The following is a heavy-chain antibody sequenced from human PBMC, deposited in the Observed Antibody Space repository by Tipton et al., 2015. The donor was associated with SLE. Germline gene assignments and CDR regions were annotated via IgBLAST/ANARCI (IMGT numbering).Heavy chain of an antibody. J-gene: IGHJ4*02. CDR3: ARDPHPLTGYYPDFDY. CDR2: ISSSSSYI. Sequence: GSLRLSCAASGFTFSSYSMNWVRQAPGKGLEWVSSISSSSSYIYYADSVKGRFTISRDNAKNSLYLQMNSLRAEDTAVYYCARDPHPLTGYYPDFDYWGQGTLVTVSP. CDR1: GFTFSSYS. D-gene: IGHD3-9*01. V-gene: IGHV3-21*03.